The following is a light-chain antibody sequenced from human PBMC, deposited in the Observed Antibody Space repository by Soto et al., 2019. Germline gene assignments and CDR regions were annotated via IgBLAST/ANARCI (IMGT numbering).Light chain of an antibody. CDR2: GAS. Sequence: AIQLTQSPSSLSASVGDRVTITCRASQDISSSLAWYQQKAGKAPKLLIYGASILQSGVPSGFSGSGFGTDLTLTVSSLRAEDFAIYFCQQTNSYPSTLGGGTRWEI. CDR1: QDISSS. V-gene: IGKV1-13*02. CDR3: QQTNSYPST. J-gene: IGKJ4*01.